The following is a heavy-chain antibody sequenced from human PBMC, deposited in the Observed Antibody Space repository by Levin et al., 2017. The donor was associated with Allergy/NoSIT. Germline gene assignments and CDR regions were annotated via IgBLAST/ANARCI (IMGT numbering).Heavy chain of an antibody. CDR3: VRSYYSSPDN. V-gene: IGHV3-74*01. Sequence: GGSLRLSCAASGFTFSTYWMHWVRQPPGKVLVWVSHVNSDGSSTNYADSVKGRFTISRDNAKNTLYLQMNSLRAEDTAVYYCVRSYYSSPDNWGQGTLVTVSS. CDR1: GFTFSTYW. CDR2: VNSDGSST. D-gene: IGHD4-11*01. J-gene: IGHJ4*02.